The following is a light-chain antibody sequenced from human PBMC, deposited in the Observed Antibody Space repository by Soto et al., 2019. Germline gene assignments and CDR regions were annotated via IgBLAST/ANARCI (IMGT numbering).Light chain of an antibody. CDR2: WAS. J-gene: IGKJ2*01. V-gene: IGKV4-1*01. CDR3: QQYYSTPYT. Sequence: DIVMTQSPDSLAVSLGERATINCKSSQTVLYSSNNKNYLVWYQQKPGQPPKLLISWASTRESGVPDRFSGSGSGTDFTLTISSLQAEDVAAYYCQQYYSTPYTFGQGTKLEIK. CDR1: QTVLYSSNNKNY.